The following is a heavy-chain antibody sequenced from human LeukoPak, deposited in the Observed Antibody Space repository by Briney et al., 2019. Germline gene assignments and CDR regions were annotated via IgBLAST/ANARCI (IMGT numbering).Heavy chain of an antibody. J-gene: IGHJ1*01. CDR1: GFGFRSYG. V-gene: IGHV3-33*01. Sequence: GGSLRLSCAASGFGFRSYGMNWIRQAPSKGLEWVAVIWHDGSNKYYADSVKGRFTISRDNSKNTLYLQMNSQSAEDTAVYYCARNGVVASTERQEYFQYWGQGTLVTVSS. CDR2: IWHDGSNK. CDR3: ARNGVVASTERQEYFQY. D-gene: IGHD2-15*01.